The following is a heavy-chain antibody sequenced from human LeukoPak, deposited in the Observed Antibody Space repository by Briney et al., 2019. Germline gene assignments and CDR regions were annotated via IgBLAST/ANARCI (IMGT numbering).Heavy chain of an antibody. D-gene: IGHD6-6*01. CDR2: IIPIFDAI. J-gene: IGHJ4*02. Sequence: SVTVSFKSSGGTVSNCGISWGRQAPGQGLEWMGGIIPIFDAINYAQKFQGRGTITTVESTSTAYLEMSSLGSAATAAYYCARDVLAARHPAYFDYWGQGTLVTVSS. CDR3: ARDVLAARHPAYFDY. V-gene: IGHV1-69*05. CDR1: GGTVSNCG.